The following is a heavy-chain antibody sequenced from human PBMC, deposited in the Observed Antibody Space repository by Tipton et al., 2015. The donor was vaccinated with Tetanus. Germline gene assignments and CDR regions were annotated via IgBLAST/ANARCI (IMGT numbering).Heavy chain of an antibody. CDR2: IYHDGDT. D-gene: IGHD2/OR15-2a*01. J-gene: IGHJ3*02. CDR3: ARDLGYYFDVNCNRVDAFEI. CDR1: GGSITAGGYF. V-gene: IGHV4-31*03. Sequence: TLSLTCTVSGGSITAGGYFWSWIRQLPGKGLEWMGHIYHDGDTYYNPSLKSRLIISVDTSKNHFSLKLSSVTAADTAVYYCARDLGYYFDVNCNRVDAFEIWGQGIMVTVTS.